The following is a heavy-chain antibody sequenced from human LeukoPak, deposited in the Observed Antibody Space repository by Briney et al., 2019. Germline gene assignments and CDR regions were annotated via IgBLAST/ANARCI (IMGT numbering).Heavy chain of an antibody. Sequence: SQTLSLTCTVSGVSMTNYFWSWIRQSPGKGLEWIGYVHVSGSTNYNRSLKSRVTISIDTSKNQFFLKVSSVTAADMAVYYCARDGSLYDRKYFFDYWGQGTLVTVSS. J-gene: IGHJ4*02. V-gene: IGHV4-4*08. CDR3: ARDGSLYDRKYFFDY. CDR1: GVSMTNYF. D-gene: IGHD3-22*01. CDR2: VHVSGST.